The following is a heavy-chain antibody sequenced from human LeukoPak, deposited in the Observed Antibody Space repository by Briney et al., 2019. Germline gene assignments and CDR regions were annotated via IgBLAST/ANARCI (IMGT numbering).Heavy chain of an antibody. D-gene: IGHD2-15*01. CDR2: INHSGGT. V-gene: IGHV4-34*01. J-gene: IGHJ6*02. Sequence: SETLSLTCAVYGASFTGYYWSWFRQPPGKGLEWIGEINHSGGTNYNPSLKSRVTISLDTSNNQFSLKLNSVTAADTAVYYCARLLPLQGGDVWGQGTTVTASS. CDR3: ARLLPLQGGDV. CDR1: GASFTGYY.